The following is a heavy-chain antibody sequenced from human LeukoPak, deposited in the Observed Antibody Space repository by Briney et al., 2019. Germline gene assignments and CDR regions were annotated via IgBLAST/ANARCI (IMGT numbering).Heavy chain of an antibody. D-gene: IGHD3-10*01. J-gene: IGHJ4*02. CDR1: GGSFSGYY. CDR2: INHSGST. CDR3: ARDVYGSGSYRDY. Sequence: PSETLSLTCAVYGGSFSGYYWSWIRQPPGEGLEWIGEINHSGSTNYNPSLKSRVTISVDTSKNQFSLKLSSVTAADTAVYYCARDVYGSGSYRDYWGQGTLVTVSS. V-gene: IGHV4-34*01.